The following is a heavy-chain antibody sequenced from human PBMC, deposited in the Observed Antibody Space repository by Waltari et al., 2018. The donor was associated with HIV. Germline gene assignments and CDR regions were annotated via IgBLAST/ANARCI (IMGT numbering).Heavy chain of an antibody. CDR1: GYTFTGYY. Sequence: QVQLVQSGAEVKKPGASVKVSCKASGYTFTGYYMHWVRQAPGQGLEWMGWINPNSGGTNYAQKFQGRVTMTRDTSISTAYMELSRLRSDDTAVYYCAREEDYGDYYYYGMDVWGQGTTVTVSS. V-gene: IGHV1-2*02. CDR2: INPNSGGT. J-gene: IGHJ6*02. CDR3: AREEDYGDYYYYGMDV. D-gene: IGHD4-17*01.